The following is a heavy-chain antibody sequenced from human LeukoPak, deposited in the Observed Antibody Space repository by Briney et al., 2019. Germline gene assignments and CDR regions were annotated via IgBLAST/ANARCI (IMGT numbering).Heavy chain of an antibody. V-gene: IGHV1-69*05. J-gene: IGHJ6*03. CDR1: GGTFSSYA. D-gene: IGHD4-11*01. Sequence: ASVKVSCKASGGTFSSYAISWVRQAPGQGLEWMGGVIPIFGTANYAQKFQGRVTITTDESTSTAYMELSSLRSEDTAVYYCASRLTATVTSYYYMDVWGKGTTVTVSS. CDR3: ASRLTATVTSYYYMDV. CDR2: VIPIFGTA.